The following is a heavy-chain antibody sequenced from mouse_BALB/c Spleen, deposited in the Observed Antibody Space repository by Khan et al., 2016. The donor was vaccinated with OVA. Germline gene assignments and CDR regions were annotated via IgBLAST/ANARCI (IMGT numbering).Heavy chain of an antibody. CDR3: TRHGSVAWFSY. Sequence: VQLKESGPELMKPGASVKISCKASGYSFTTYYIHWVIQSHGTSLEWIGYIDTFSGGTTYNQNFKGKATLTVDKSSSTAYIHLTNLTSEDSAVYYCTRHGSVAWFSYWGQGTLVNGSA. CDR2: IDTFSGGT. CDR1: GYSFTTYY. D-gene: IGHD2-2*01. V-gene: IGHV1S135*01. J-gene: IGHJ3*01.